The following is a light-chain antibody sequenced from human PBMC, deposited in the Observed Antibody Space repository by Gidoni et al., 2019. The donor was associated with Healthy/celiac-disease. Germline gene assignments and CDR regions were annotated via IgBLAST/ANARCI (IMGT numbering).Light chain of an antibody. CDR3: MQALQTPYT. CDR1: QSLLHSNGYNY. J-gene: IGKJ2*01. Sequence: DIEMTQSPLSLPVTPGEPASISCRSSQSLLHSNGYNYLDWYLQKPGQSPQLLINLGSNRASGVPDRFSGSGSGTDFTLKISRVEAEDVGVYYCMQALQTPYTFGQGTKLEIK. V-gene: IGKV2-28*01. CDR2: LGS.